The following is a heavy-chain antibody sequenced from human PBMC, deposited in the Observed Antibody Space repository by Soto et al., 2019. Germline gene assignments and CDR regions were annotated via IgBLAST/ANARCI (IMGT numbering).Heavy chain of an antibody. CDR3: ARGASSSSRNWFDP. Sequence: PSVTLCVTWTVAGGSISSYCWSWIRQPPGKGLEWIGYIYYSGSTNYNPSLKSRVTISVDTSKNQFSLKLSSVTAADTAVYYCARGASSSSRNWFDPWGQGTLVTVSS. D-gene: IGHD6-6*01. CDR1: GGSISSYC. V-gene: IGHV4-59*01. J-gene: IGHJ5*02. CDR2: IYYSGST.